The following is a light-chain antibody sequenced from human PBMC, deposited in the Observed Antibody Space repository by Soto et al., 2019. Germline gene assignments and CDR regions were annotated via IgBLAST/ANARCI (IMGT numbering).Light chain of an antibody. V-gene: IGLV2-14*03. Sequence: QSALTQPASVSGSPGQSITISCTGTSSDVGAYNYVSWYQQHPDKAPNLMIYEVSHRPSGVSDRFSGSKSDNTASLTISGLHTEDEADYYCSSYTSSSTYLFGTGTKLTVL. CDR1: SSDVGAYNY. J-gene: IGLJ1*01. CDR2: EVS. CDR3: SSYTSSSTYL.